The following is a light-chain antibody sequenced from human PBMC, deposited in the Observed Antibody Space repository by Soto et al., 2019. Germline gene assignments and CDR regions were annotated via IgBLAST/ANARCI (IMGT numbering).Light chain of an antibody. CDR2: DVN. V-gene: IGLV2-14*03. J-gene: IGLJ3*02. CDR3: SSFTTTSISS. CDR1: SSDIGAYNH. Sequence: QSALTQPASVSGSPGQSITISCTGTSSDIGAYNHVSWYQQHPGQAPKLIIYDVNIRPSGISNRFSVSKSGITASLTISGLQTEDEADYYCSSFTTTSISSFGGGTKLTVL.